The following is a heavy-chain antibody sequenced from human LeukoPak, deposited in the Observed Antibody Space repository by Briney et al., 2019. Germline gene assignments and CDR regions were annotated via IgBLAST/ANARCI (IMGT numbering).Heavy chain of an antibody. D-gene: IGHD5/OR15-5a*01. CDR2: VNGDGSST. Sequence: GGSLRLSCAASGFTFSTYWMHWVRQAPGKGLVWVSRVNGDGSSTNYADSVKGRFTISRDNAKNTLYLQMNSLRAEDTAVYYCVRGVYNNGNMNDYWGQGTLVTVSS. CDR3: VRGVYNNGNMNDY. J-gene: IGHJ4*02. V-gene: IGHV3-74*01. CDR1: GFTFSTYW.